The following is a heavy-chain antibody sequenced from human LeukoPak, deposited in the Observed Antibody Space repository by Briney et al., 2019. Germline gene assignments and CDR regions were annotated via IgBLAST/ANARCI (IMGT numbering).Heavy chain of an antibody. D-gene: IGHD6-19*01. CDR3: ARGESSGWCIYYFDY. CDR1: GGSFSGYY. J-gene: IGHJ4*02. Sequence: SETLSLTCAVYGGSFSGYYWSWIRQPPGKGLEWIGEINHSGSTNYNPSLKSRVTISVDTSKNQFSLKLSSVTAADTAVYYCARGESSGWCIYYFDYWGQGTLVTVSS. V-gene: IGHV4-34*01. CDR2: INHSGST.